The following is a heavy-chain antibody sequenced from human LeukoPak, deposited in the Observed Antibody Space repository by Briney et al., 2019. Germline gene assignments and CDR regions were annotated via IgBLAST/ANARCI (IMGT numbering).Heavy chain of an antibody. CDR1: GGSISSYY. Sequence: SETLSLTCTVSGGSISSYYWSWIRQPPGKGLEWIGYIYYSGSTNYNPSLKSRVTISVDTSKNQFSLKLSSVTAADTAVYYCARGHEFLRYFGYWGQGTLVTVSS. V-gene: IGHV4-59*12. J-gene: IGHJ4*02. CDR2: IYYSGST. CDR3: ARGHEFLRYFGY. D-gene: IGHD3-9*01.